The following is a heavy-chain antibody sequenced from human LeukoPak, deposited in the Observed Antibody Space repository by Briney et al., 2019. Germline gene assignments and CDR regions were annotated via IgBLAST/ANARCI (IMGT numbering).Heavy chain of an antibody. J-gene: IGHJ4*02. CDR2: ISAYNDNT. CDR3: ARAPKTTVTTFAPDY. Sequence: ASVKVSCKAFGYTFTSNYMHWVRQAPGQGLEWMGWISAYNDNTNYAQKLQGRVIMTTDTSTSTAYMELRSLRSDDTAVYYCARAPKTTVTTFAPDYWGQGTLVTVSS. D-gene: IGHD4-17*01. V-gene: IGHV1-18*04. CDR1: GYTFTSNY.